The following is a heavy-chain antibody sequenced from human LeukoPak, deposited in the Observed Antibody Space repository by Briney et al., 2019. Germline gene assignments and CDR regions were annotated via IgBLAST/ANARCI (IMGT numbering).Heavy chain of an antibody. CDR1: GFTFSSYA. CDR2: ISGSGGST. CDR3: ARVAWPDAFDI. J-gene: IGHJ3*02. V-gene: IGHV3-23*01. D-gene: IGHD5-24*01. Sequence: GGSLRLSCAASGFTFSSYAMNWVRQAPGKGLEWVSAISGSGGSTYYADSVKGRLTVSRDNSKNTLYLQMNGLRAEDTAVYYCARVAWPDAFDIWGQGTMVTVS.